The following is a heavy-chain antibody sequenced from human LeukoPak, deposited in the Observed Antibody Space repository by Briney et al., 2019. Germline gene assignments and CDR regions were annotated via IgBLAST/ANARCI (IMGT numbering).Heavy chain of an antibody. CDR3: ARDRPYYDSSGYYSAFDI. CDR2: ISAYNGNT. V-gene: IGHV1-18*01. J-gene: IGHJ3*02. CDR1: GYTFTSYG. D-gene: IGHD3-22*01. Sequence: RGASVTVSCKASGYTFTSYGISWVRQAPGQGLEWMGWISAYNGNTNYAQKLQGRVTMTTDTSTSTAYMELRSLRSDDTAVYYCARDRPYYDSSGYYSAFDIWGQGTMVTVSS.